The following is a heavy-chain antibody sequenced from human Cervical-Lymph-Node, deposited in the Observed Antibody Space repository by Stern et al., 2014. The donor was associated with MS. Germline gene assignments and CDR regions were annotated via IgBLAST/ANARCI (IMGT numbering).Heavy chain of an antibody. CDR2: IIPMFGTA. Sequence: EQLVESGAEVKKPGSSMRVSCKASGGTFSSYAISWVRQAPGQGLEWMGGIIPMFGTANYAQKFQGRVTIPADASTSTAYMEVSSLRSDDTAVYYCATSAGELTPEAVWGQGTTVTVFS. D-gene: IGHD1-26*01. J-gene: IGHJ6*02. CDR1: GGTFSSYA. CDR3: ATSAGELTPEAV. V-gene: IGHV1-69*01.